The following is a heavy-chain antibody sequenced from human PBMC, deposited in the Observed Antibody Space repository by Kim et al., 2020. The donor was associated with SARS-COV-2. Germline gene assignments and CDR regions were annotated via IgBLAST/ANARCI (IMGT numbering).Heavy chain of an antibody. D-gene: IGHD6-19*01. Sequence: KSRVTISVATSKNQFSLKLSSVTAADTAVYYCARVSPGGIAVAGTGFCDYWGQGTLVTVSS. V-gene: IGHV4-39*01. J-gene: IGHJ4*02. CDR3: ARVSPGGIAVAGTGFCDY.